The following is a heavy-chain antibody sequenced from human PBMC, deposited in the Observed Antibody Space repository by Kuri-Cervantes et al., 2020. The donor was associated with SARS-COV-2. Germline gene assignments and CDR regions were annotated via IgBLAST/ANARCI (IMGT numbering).Heavy chain of an antibody. CDR3: ARAGDNWGQGDDAFDI. J-gene: IGHJ3*02. CDR2: ISSNGNT. Sequence: SETLSLTCAVYGGSFSGYYWSWIRQPPGKGLEWVGSISSNGNTYYNPSLKSRLTTSVDTSKNQFSLKLSSVTAADTAVYYCARAGDNWGQGDDAFDIWGQGTMVTVSS. CDR1: GGSFSGYY. D-gene: IGHD7-27*01. V-gene: IGHV4-34*01.